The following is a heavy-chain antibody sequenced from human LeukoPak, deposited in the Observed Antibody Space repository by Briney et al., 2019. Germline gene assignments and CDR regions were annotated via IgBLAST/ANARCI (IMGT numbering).Heavy chain of an antibody. V-gene: IGHV3-23*01. CDR2: ISGSGGST. D-gene: IGHD6-19*01. CDR1: GFTFSSYA. Sequence: PGGSLRLSCAASGFTFSSYAMSWVRQAPGKGLEWVSAISGSGGSTYYADSVKGRFTISRDNSKNTLYLQMNSLRAEDTAVYYCAKDRAIAVAGTVRIYFDYWGQGTLVTVSS. J-gene: IGHJ4*02. CDR3: AKDRAIAVAGTVRIYFDY.